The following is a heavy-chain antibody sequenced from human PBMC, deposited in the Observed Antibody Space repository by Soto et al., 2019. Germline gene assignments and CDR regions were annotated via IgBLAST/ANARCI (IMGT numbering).Heavy chain of an antibody. CDR1: GFTFSGYA. J-gene: IGHJ5*02. CDR3: AKDQVGATIRGTFDP. D-gene: IGHD1-26*01. CDR2: ISGSGGST. Sequence: EVQLLESGGGLVQPGGSLRLSCAASGFTFSGYAMSWVRQAPGKGLEWVLGISGSGGSTYYADSVKGRFTISRDKSKNTLYLQMNSLRAEDTAVYYCAKDQVGATIRGTFDPWGQGTLVTVSS. V-gene: IGHV3-23*01.